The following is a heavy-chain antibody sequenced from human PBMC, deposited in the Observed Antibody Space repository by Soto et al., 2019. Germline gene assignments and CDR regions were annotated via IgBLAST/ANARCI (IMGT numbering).Heavy chain of an antibody. V-gene: IGHV4-39*01. CDR1: GGSISSSSYY. Sequence: QLQLQESGPGLVKPSETLSLTCTVSGGSISSSSYYWGWIRQPPGKGLEWIGSIYYSGSTYYNPSLKSRVTISVDTSKNQFSLKLSSVTAADTAVYYCAKPIVLVPAATWFDPWGQGTLVTVSS. D-gene: IGHD2-2*01. CDR2: IYYSGST. J-gene: IGHJ5*02. CDR3: AKPIVLVPAATWFDP.